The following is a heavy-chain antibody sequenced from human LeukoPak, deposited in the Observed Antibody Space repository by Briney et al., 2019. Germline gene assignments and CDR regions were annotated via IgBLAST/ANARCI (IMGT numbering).Heavy chain of an antibody. Sequence: GGSLRLSCAASGFTFSSYSMNWVRQAPGKGLEWVSSISSSSSYIYYADSVKGRFTISRDNAKNSLYLQMNSLRAEDTAVYYCARVSGVDIVATREVGATPDYWGQGTLVTVSS. CDR3: ARVSGVDIVATREVGATPDY. J-gene: IGHJ4*02. CDR2: ISSSSSYI. CDR1: GFTFSSYS. D-gene: IGHD5-12*01. V-gene: IGHV3-21*01.